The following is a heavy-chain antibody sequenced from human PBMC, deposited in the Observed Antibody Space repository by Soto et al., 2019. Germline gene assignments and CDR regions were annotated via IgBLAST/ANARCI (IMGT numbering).Heavy chain of an antibody. CDR2: IYYSGST. D-gene: IGHD6-19*01. J-gene: IGHJ5*02. V-gene: IGHV4-30-4*01. Sequence: TLSLTCTVSGVSISGGDYYWSWIRQPPGKGLEWIGYIYYSGSTYYNPSLKSRVTISVDTSKNQFSLKLSSVTAADTAVYYCAREQPETSKSNPYSSGWDNWFDPSGQGMLVTVSS. CDR1: GVSISGGDYY. CDR3: AREQPETSKSNPYSSGWDNWFDP.